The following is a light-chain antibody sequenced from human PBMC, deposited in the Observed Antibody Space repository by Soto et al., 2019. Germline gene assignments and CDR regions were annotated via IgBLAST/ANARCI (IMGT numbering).Light chain of an antibody. V-gene: IGKV1-27*01. CDR2: GAS. J-gene: IGKJ5*01. CDR3: QNYHLALGT. Sequence: DIQMTQSPSSLSASVGDTVTITCRASQDIINHLAWNQQRPGKVPNLLIYGASTLHSGVPSRFRGSGSGTHFNLTISSLQPEDVATYYCQNYHLALGTVGRGTRLEIK. CDR1: QDIINH.